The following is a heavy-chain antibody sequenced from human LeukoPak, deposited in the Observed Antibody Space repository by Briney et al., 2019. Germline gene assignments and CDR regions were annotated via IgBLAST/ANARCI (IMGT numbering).Heavy chain of an antibody. CDR1: GGSISSYY. J-gene: IGHJ6*03. CDR3: ARSVYYYDSSGYDYYYYMDV. Sequence: PSETLSLTCTVSGGSISSYYWSWIRQPPGKGLEWIGYIYYSGSTNYNPSLKSRVTISVDTSKNQFSLKLSSVTAADTAVYYCARSVYYYDSSGYDYYYYMDVWGKGTTVTISS. V-gene: IGHV4-59*01. D-gene: IGHD3-22*01. CDR2: IYYSGST.